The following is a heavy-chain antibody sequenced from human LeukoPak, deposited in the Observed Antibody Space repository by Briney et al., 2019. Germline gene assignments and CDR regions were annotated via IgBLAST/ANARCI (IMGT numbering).Heavy chain of an antibody. J-gene: IGHJ3*02. CDR2: ISGSGGST. D-gene: IGHD6-13*01. CDR1: GLTFSSYA. V-gene: IGHV3-23*01. CDR3: ARGAAAGNLAFDI. Sequence: GGCLRLSCAASGLTFSSYAMSGVRRAPGRGVEGVSAISGSGGSTYYADSVKGRFTISRENAKNSLYLQMNSLRAGDTAVYYCARGAAAGNLAFDIWGQGTMVTVSS.